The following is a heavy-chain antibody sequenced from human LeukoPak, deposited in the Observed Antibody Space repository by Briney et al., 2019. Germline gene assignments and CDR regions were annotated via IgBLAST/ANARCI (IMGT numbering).Heavy chain of an antibody. CDR2: ISSSSSYI. J-gene: IGHJ4*02. D-gene: IGHD3-3*01. V-gene: IGHV3-21*01. CDR1: GFTFSSYS. Sequence: GGSLRLSCAASGFTFSSYSMNWLRQAPGKGLEWVSSISSSSSYIYYADSVKGRFTISRDNSKNTLYLQMNSLRAEDTAVYYCAKSYYDYWSGYYQTVDYWGEGTVVTVSS. CDR3: AKSYYDYWSGYYQTVDY.